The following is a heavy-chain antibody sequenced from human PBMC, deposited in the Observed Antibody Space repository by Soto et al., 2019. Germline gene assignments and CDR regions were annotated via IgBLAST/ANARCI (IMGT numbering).Heavy chain of an antibody. J-gene: IGHJ5*02. CDR2: IYYSGST. CDR1: GGSISSSSYY. V-gene: IGHV4-39*02. CDR3: ARDGLPYSYGPKASTFDP. Sequence: ETLSLTCTVSGGSISSSSYYWGWIRQPPGKGLEWIGSIYYSGSTYYNPPLKSRVTISVDTSKNQFSLKLSSVTAADTAVYYCARDGLPYSYGPKASTFDPWGQGTLVTVSS. D-gene: IGHD5-18*01.